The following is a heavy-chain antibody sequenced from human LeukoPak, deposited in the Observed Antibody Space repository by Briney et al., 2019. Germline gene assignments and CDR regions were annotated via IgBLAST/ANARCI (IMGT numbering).Heavy chain of an antibody. D-gene: IGHD3-9*01. CDR2: ITGSGGNT. V-gene: IGHV3-23*01. J-gene: IGHJ4*02. CDR3: AKWGDYDVLTGYYVSDY. Sequence: GGSLRLSCAASGFTFSNYAMSWVRQAPGKGLEWVSAITGSGGNTYYADSVKGQFTISRDNSKNTVFLQMNSLRAEDTAVYYCAKWGDYDVLTGYYVSDYWGQGTLVTVSS. CDR1: GFTFSNYA.